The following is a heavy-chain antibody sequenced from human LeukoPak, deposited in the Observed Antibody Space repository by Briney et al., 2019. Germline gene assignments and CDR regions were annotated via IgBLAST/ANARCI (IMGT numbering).Heavy chain of an antibody. Sequence: GSLRLSCAASGFTFSSYWMSWVRQAPGKGLEWVANIKQDGSEKYYVDSVKGRFTISRDNAKNSLYLQVNSLRAEDTAVYYCARVYSGSEFDYWGQGTLVTVSS. CDR1: GFTFSSYW. CDR3: ARVYSGSEFDY. D-gene: IGHD1-26*01. CDR2: IKQDGSEK. V-gene: IGHV3-7*01. J-gene: IGHJ4*02.